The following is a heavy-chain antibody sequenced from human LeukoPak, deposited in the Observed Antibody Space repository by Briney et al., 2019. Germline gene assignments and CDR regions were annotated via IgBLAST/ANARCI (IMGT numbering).Heavy chain of an antibody. V-gene: IGHV1-46*01. Sequence: GASVKVSCTASGYTFTSYYMHWVRQAPGQGLEWMGIINPSGGSTSYAQKFQGRVTMTRDTSTSTVYMELSSPRSEDTAVYYCAREMGCSGGSCYSRYYGMDVWGQGTTVTVSS. CDR1: GYTFTSYY. J-gene: IGHJ6*02. D-gene: IGHD2-15*01. CDR2: INPSGGST. CDR3: AREMGCSGGSCYSRYYGMDV.